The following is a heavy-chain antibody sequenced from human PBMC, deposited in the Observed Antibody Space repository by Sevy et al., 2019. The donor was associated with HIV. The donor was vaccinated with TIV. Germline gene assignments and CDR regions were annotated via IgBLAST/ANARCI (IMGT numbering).Heavy chain of an antibody. V-gene: IGHV3-7*01. CDR3: ARRYFDL. CDR2: IRPDGNEI. J-gene: IGHJ4*01. CDR1: GFTFDAFW. Sequence: GGSLRLSCAASGFTFDAFWLQWVRQAPGKGLEWVANIRPDGNEIYYAASVRGRFTISRDISKESLYLQMSNLRVEDMATYFCARRYFDLWGQGALVTVSS.